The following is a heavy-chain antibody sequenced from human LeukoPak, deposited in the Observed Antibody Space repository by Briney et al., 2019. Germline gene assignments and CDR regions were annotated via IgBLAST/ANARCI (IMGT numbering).Heavy chain of an antibody. CDR3: ARGVNWNSDAFDI. Sequence: SETLSLTCAVYGGSFSGYYWSWIRQPPGKGLEWIGEINHSGSTNYNPSLKSRVTISVDTSKNQFSLKLSSVTAADTAVYYCARGVNWNSDAFDIWGQGTMVTVSS. D-gene: IGHD1-7*01. CDR2: INHSGST. V-gene: IGHV4-34*01. CDR1: GGSFSGYY. J-gene: IGHJ3*02.